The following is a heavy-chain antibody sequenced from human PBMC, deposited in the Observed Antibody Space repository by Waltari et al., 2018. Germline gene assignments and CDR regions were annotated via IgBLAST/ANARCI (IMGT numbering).Heavy chain of an antibody. J-gene: IGHJ4*02. Sequence: QVQLQESGPGLVKPSETLSLTCTVSGGSISSYYWSWIRQPPGKGLEWIGYIYYSGSTSYNPSLKGRVTISVDTSKNQFSLKLSSVTAAETAVYYCARVRSSGWVDYWGQGTLVIVSS. CDR3: ARVRSSGWVDY. V-gene: IGHV4-59*01. CDR2: IYYSGST. D-gene: IGHD6-19*01. CDR1: GGSISSYY.